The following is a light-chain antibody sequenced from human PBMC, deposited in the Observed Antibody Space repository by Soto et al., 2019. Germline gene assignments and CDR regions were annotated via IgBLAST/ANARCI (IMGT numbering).Light chain of an antibody. CDR3: QQYENWPPVT. V-gene: IGKV3-15*01. CDR1: QSVTSN. J-gene: IGKJ1*01. Sequence: EIVMTQSPATLSVSPGERATLSCRASQSVTSNLAWYQQKTGQAPRLLIYGASTRATDIPARFSGSGSGTEFTLTISSLQSEDFAVYYCQQYENWPPVTFGQGTKVEIK. CDR2: GAS.